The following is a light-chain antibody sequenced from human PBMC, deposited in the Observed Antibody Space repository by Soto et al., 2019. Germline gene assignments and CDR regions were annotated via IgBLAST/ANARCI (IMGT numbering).Light chain of an antibody. CDR3: QQSYTRT. V-gene: IGKV3-15*01. CDR1: ESVSTN. J-gene: IGKJ1*01. CDR2: GAS. Sequence: EIEMTQSPATLSLAPGERVTLSCRASESVSTNLAWYQQKAGQAPRLLIYGASTRATGIPARFSGSGSGTDFTLTISSLQPEDFATYYCQQSYTRTFGQGTKVDI.